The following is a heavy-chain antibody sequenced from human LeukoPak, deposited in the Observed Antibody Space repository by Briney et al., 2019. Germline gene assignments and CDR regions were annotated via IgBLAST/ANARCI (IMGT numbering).Heavy chain of an antibody. CDR3: ARFRSGWYMDY. CDR2: IWSDGSKS. Sequence: RSGGSLRLSCAASGFTFSSYGMHWVRQAPGKGLEWVAVIWSDGSKSNYPDSVKGRFTISRDDSKNTLFLQMSSLRVEDTAVYYCARFRSGWYMDYWGQGTLVTVSS. V-gene: IGHV3-33*01. D-gene: IGHD6-19*01. J-gene: IGHJ4*02. CDR1: GFTFSSYG.